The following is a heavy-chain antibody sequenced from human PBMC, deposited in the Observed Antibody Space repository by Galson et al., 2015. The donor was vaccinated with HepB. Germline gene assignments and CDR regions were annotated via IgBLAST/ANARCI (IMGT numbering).Heavy chain of an antibody. CDR1: GFTFSTFW. CDR3: ARAAMTVVVRGLNAFDI. Sequence: SLRLSCAASGFTFSTFWMSWFRQAPGKGLEWVANIIQDGSEKYSVDSVKGRFTISRDNSKSKLYLQMSSLRTEDTAVYYCARAAMTVVVRGLNAFDIWGQGTVVTVSS. V-gene: IGHV3-7*04. D-gene: IGHD3-22*01. J-gene: IGHJ3*02. CDR2: IIQDGSEK.